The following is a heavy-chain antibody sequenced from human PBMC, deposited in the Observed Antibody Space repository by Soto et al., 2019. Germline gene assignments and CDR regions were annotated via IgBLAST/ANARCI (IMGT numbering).Heavy chain of an antibody. CDR2: FTGVIGTT. J-gene: IGHJ4*02. D-gene: IGHD1-1*01. CDR3: ARWNGYGDY. CDR1: GFPVSTYG. Sequence: EVQLLESGGGLVQPGGSLRLSCAASGFPVSTYGVTWVRQAPGKGLEWVSGFTGVIGTTHYADSVKGRFTITRDNSNNTVYLQMNSLRVEDTAVYYCARWNGYGDYWGRGTLVTVSS. V-gene: IGHV3-23*01.